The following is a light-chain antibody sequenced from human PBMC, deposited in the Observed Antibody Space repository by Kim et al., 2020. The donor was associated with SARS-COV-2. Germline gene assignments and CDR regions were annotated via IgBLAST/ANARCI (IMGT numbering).Light chain of an antibody. CDR3: RQALQTPLT. Sequence: DIVMTQSPLSLPVTPGEPASISCRSSQSLLHSNGYNYLDWYLQKPGQSPQLLIYLGSNRASGVPDRFSGSGSGTDFTLKISRVEAGDVGVYYCRQALQTPLTFGGGTKVDSK. V-gene: IGKV2-28*01. J-gene: IGKJ4*01. CDR1: QSLLHSNGYNY. CDR2: LGS.